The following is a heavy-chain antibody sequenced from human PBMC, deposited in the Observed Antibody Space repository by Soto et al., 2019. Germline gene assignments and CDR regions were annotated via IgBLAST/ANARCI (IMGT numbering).Heavy chain of an antibody. D-gene: IGHD3-10*01. V-gene: IGHV4-61*05. J-gene: IGHJ4*01. CDR3: TRGSHFYYFDY. CDR1: DGSMSSRSYY. CDR2: ISYSGST. Sequence: SETLSLTCSVSDGSMSSRSYYWGWMRQSPGKGLEWIGYISYSGSTSYNPSLNSRVTISLDTSKNQFSLKLTSVTAVDTAVYYCTRGSHFYYFDYWGHGTLVTVSS.